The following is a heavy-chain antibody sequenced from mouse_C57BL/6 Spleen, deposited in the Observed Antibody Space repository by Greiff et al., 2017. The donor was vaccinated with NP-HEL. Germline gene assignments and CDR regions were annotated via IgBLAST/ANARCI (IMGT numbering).Heavy chain of an antibody. CDR3: ARRKDWDAHFDY. V-gene: IGHV5-17*01. CDR2: ISSGSSTI. Sequence: EVKLMESGGGLVKPGGSLKLSCAASGFTFSDYGMHWVRQAPEKGLEWVAYISSGSSTIYYADTVKGRFTISRDNAKNTLFLQMTSLRSEDTAMYYCARRKDWDAHFDYWGQGTTLTVSS. D-gene: IGHD4-1*01. J-gene: IGHJ2*01. CDR1: GFTFSDYG.